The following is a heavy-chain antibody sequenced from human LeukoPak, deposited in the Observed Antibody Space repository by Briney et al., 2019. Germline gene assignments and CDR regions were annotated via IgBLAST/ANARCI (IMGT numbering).Heavy chain of an antibody. CDR3: ARDPFHPAAGTQNDY. Sequence: ASVKVSFKASGYTFTSYYMHWVRQAPGQGLEWMGIINPIGGSTSYAQKFQGRVTMTRDTSTSTVYMELSSLRSEDTAVYYCARDPFHPAAGTQNDYWGQGTLVTVSS. CDR1: GYTFTSYY. CDR2: INPIGGST. D-gene: IGHD6-13*01. J-gene: IGHJ4*02. V-gene: IGHV1-46*01.